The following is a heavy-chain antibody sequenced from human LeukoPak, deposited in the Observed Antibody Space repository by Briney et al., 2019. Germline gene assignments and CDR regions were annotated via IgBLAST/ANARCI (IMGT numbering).Heavy chain of an antibody. D-gene: IGHD3/OR15-3a*01. CDR2: IHSDGVGT. CDR1: GFTFTNYW. V-gene: IGHV3-74*01. J-gene: IGHJ3*02. Sequence: GGSLRLSCAASGFTFTNYWMHWVRQAPGKGLVQVSRIHSDGVGTIYADSVKGRFTVSRDNSKNMVFLQMSSLRADDTAVYYCARGGLDHAYDIWGQGTMVTVSS. CDR3: ARGGLDHAYDI.